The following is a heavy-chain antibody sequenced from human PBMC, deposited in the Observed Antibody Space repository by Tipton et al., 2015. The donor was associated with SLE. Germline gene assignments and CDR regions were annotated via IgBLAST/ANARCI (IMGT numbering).Heavy chain of an antibody. D-gene: IGHD1-7*01. Sequence: LRLSCTVSGGSIDTYHWSWVRQPPGKGLEWIGYIYYSGSTNYNPSLRSRVTISVDTSKNQFSLKLNSVTAADTAVYFCAGDLGFRGGGNCHATKFHYALDVWGQGSTVAVSS. J-gene: IGHJ6*02. CDR2: IYYSGST. CDR1: GGSIDTYH. V-gene: IGHV4-59*08. CDR3: AGDLGFRGGGNCHATKFHYALDV.